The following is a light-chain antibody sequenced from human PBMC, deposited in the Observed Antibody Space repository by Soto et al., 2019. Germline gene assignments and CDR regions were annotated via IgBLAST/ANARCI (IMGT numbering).Light chain of an antibody. V-gene: IGLV2-14*03. CDR1: SSDVGGYNY. CDR3: SSYTSSSKYV. Sequence: QSVLTQPASVSGSPGQSITISCTGTSSDVGGYNYVSWCQQHPGKAPKLMIYDVNYRPSGISHRFSGSKSGNTASLAISGLQAEDEADYFCSSYTSSSKYVFGTGTRSPS. J-gene: IGLJ1*01. CDR2: DVN.